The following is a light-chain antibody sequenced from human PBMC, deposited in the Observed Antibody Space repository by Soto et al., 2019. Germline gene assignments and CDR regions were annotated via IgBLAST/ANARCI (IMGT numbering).Light chain of an antibody. V-gene: IGKV3-15*01. CDR2: GAS. Sequence: EIVMTQSPATLSVSPGERATLSCRASPSVSSNLAWYQQKPGQAPRLLIYGASTRATGIPARFSGSGSGTEFTLTISSLQSEDFAVYYCQQYNNWPVTFGPGTKVDIK. CDR3: QQYNNWPVT. J-gene: IGKJ3*01. CDR1: PSVSSN.